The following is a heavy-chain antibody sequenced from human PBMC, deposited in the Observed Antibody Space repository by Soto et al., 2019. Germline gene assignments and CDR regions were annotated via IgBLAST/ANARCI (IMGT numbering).Heavy chain of an antibody. CDR2: INPNSGGT. V-gene: IGHV1-2*02. CDR1: GYTFTGYY. Sequence: ASVKVSCKASGYTFTGYYMHWVRQAPGQGLEWMGWINPNSGGTNYAQRFQGRVTMTRDTSISTAYMELSRLRSDDTAVYYCARGCIAVTTHLCYWGQGTLVTVSS. J-gene: IGHJ4*02. D-gene: IGHD4-17*01. CDR3: ARGCIAVTTHLCY.